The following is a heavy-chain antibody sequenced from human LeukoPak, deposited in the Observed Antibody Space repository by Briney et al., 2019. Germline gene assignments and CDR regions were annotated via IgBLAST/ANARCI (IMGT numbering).Heavy chain of an antibody. D-gene: IGHD3-16*01. Sequence: PAGSLRLSCAASGFTFSIYPMTWARQAPGKGLEWVSSISGSGAYAYYANSVKGRFIASRDNSKNTLFLQMNSLRAEDTAVYYCAKDLFGGPARAYFDYWGRGTLVTVSS. CDR3: AKDLFGGPARAYFDY. CDR2: ISGSGAYA. V-gene: IGHV3-23*01. CDR1: GFTFSIYP. J-gene: IGHJ4*02.